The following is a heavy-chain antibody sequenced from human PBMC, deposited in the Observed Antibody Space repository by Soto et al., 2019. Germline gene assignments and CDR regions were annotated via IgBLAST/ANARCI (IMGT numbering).Heavy chain of an antibody. D-gene: IGHD2-15*01. CDR3: ARAPVVVLAAAYFDS. CDR1: DYAFTSYT. V-gene: IGHV1-18*01. CDR2: ISPYNGNT. J-gene: IGHJ4*02. Sequence: QVQLVQSGAEVKKPGASVKVSCKASDYAFTSYTITWVRQAPGQGLEWMGWISPYNGNTDYAQKLQGRVTMTTDTSTSTAYMELRSLRSDDTAVYYCARAPVVVLAAAYFDSWGQGTLVTVSS.